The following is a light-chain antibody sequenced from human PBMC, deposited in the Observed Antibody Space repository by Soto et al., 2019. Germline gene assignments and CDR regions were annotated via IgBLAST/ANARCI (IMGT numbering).Light chain of an antibody. CDR2: KAS. Sequence: DIQMTQSPSTLSASVGDRVTITCRASQSISSWLAWYQQKPGKAPKLLIYKASSLESGVPSRFSGSGSGTGFTLTISSLQPDDFATYYCQQYNSYSAFGQGTKVEIK. V-gene: IGKV1-5*03. CDR3: QQYNSYSA. CDR1: QSISSW. J-gene: IGKJ1*01.